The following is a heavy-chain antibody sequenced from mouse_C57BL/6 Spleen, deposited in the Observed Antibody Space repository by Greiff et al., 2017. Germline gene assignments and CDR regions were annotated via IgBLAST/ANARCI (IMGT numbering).Heavy chain of an antibody. CDR3: ARSGDHFDY. CDR2: IYPGDGDT. J-gene: IGHJ2*01. CDR1: GYAFSSSW. D-gene: IGHD3-1*01. V-gene: IGHV1-82*01. Sequence: VQLQQSGPELVKPGASVKISCKASGYAFSSSWMNWVKQRPGKGLEWIGRIYPGDGDTNYNGKFKGKATLTADKSSSTAYMQLSSLTSEDSAVYFCARSGDHFDYWGQGTTLTVSS.